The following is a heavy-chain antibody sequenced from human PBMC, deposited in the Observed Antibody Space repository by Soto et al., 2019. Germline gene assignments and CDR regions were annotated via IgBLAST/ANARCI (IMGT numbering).Heavy chain of an antibody. CDR1: GGSISSGGYS. V-gene: IGHV4-30-2*01. CDR3: ARVRSGWGIDY. CDR2: IYHSGST. J-gene: IGHJ4*02. D-gene: IGHD6-19*01. Sequence: QLHLQESGSGLVKPSQTLSLTCAVSGGSISSGGYSWSWIRQPPGKGLNYIGYIYHSGSTYYNPSLKSRVTISVDRSKNQFSLKLSSVTAADTAVYYCARVRSGWGIDYWGQGTLVTFSS.